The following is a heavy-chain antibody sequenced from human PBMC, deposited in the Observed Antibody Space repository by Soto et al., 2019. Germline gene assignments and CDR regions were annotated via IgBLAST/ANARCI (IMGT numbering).Heavy chain of an antibody. CDR2: ISGSGVST. CDR3: AKDMVRVVIITGYYYYAMDV. D-gene: IGHD3-10*01. CDR1: GFTFSSYA. Sequence: GRSLRLSFAASGFTFSSYAMSWVRQAPGKGLEWVSAISGSGVSTYYADSVKGRFTISRDNSKNTLYLQMNSLRAEDTAVYYCAKDMVRVVIITGYYYYAMDVCDKGTTVTVSS. J-gene: IGHJ6*04. V-gene: IGHV3-23*01.